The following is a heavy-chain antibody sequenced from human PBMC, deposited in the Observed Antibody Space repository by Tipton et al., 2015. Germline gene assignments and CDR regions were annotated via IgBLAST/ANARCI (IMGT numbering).Heavy chain of an antibody. CDR3: ARAPTPGGNSHYYYGLDV. Sequence: SGAEVKVSCKTSGYTFTNYPITWVRQAPGQGLEWMGWISTYNGNTNYAQNLQGRLIMTTDTSTSTVYMEVRSLRSDDTAVYYCARAPTPGGNSHYYYGLDVWGQGTTVTVSS. J-gene: IGHJ6*02. CDR2: ISTYNGNT. D-gene: IGHD4-23*01. V-gene: IGHV1-18*01. CDR1: GYTFTNYP.